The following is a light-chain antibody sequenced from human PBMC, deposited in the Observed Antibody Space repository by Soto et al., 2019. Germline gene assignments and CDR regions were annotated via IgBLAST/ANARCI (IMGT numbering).Light chain of an antibody. Sequence: DIRMTQSPSAISASVGDRVTITCRASQGVSSSLAWFQQQPGKVPQRLIYAASSLQSGVPSRFSGSGSGTEFTLTISSLQPEDSATYYCLQHNSYPPTFGEGTKVEIK. CDR1: QGVSSS. CDR3: LQHNSYPPT. CDR2: AAS. J-gene: IGKJ2*01. V-gene: IGKV1-17*03.